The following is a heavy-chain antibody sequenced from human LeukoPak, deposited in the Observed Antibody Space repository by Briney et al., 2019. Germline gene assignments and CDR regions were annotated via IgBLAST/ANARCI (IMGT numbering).Heavy chain of an antibody. Sequence: GESLKISCKCSGYSFTSYWIGWVRPMPRKGLEWMGIIYPGDSDTRYNQSFQGQVIISADKSISTDYLQWSSLKASYTAMYYCARRYCSGGSCYSSFDPWGQGTLVTVSS. CDR1: GYSFTSYW. CDR2: IYPGDSDT. V-gene: IGHV5-51*01. CDR3: ARRYCSGGSCYSSFDP. D-gene: IGHD2-15*01. J-gene: IGHJ5*02.